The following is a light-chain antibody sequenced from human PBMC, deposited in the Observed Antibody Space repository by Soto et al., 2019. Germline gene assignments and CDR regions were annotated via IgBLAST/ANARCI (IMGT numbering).Light chain of an antibody. V-gene: IGLV2-14*01. J-gene: IGLJ1*01. Sequence: QSVLTQPASVSGSPGQSITISCVGTSRDVGAYNYVSWYQQYPGKAPKLMIYEVSNRPSGVSNRFSGSKSGNTASLTISGLQAEDEADYYCSSYTSSSTLYVFGTGTKLTVL. CDR2: EVS. CDR1: SRDVGAYNY. CDR3: SSYTSSSTLYV.